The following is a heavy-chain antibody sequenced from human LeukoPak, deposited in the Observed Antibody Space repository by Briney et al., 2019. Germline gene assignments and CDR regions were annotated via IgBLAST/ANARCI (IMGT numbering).Heavy chain of an antibody. CDR2: IYTSGST. CDR3: AREAEFVVPAATYYFDY. D-gene: IGHD2-2*01. CDR1: GGSISSYY. Sequence: SETLSLTCTVSGGSISSYYWSWIRQPAGKGLEWIARIYTSGSTNYNPSLKSRVTMSVDTSKNQFSLKLSSVTAADTAVYYCAREAEFVVPAATYYFDYWGQGTLVTVSS. V-gene: IGHV4-4*07. J-gene: IGHJ4*02.